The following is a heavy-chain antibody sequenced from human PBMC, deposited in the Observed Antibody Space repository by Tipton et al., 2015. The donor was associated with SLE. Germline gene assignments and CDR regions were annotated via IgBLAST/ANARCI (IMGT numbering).Heavy chain of an antibody. CDR1: GGSFSAYY. CDR3: ARGVSGTVGEQ. V-gene: IGHV4-34*01. D-gene: IGHD5-12*01. J-gene: IGHJ1*01. CDR2: INDRGST. Sequence: TLSLTCAVYGGSFSAYYWTWIRQPPGKGLEWIGEINDRGSTNYNPSLKGRITILVDTSKNQFSLKLSSVTAADTAVYYCARGVSGTVGEQWGQGTLVTVSS.